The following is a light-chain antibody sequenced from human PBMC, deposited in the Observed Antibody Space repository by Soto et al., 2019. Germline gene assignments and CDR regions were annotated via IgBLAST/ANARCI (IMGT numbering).Light chain of an antibody. V-gene: IGKV3-15*01. Sequence: EIVMTQSPATLSVSPGERATLSCRASQSVSSNLAWYQQTPGQAPRLLIYGASTRATGIPARFSGSGSGTELTLTISSLHSEDFAVYYCQQYNNWPPVTFGQGTKLEIK. CDR2: GAS. CDR3: QQYNNWPPVT. J-gene: IGKJ2*01. CDR1: QSVSSN.